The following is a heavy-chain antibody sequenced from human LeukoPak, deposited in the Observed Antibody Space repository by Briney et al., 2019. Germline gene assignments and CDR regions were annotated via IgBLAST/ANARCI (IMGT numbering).Heavy chain of an antibody. CDR3: ARKRKGAYDFDC. CDR2: IYSSGST. Sequence: ETSETLSLTCTVSGGSISGYYWSRIRQPAGEGLEWIGRIYSSGSTNYNPSLKSRVSMSVDTSNNQFSLNLSSVTAADTAVYCCARKRKGAYDFDCWGQGTLVTVSS. J-gene: IGHJ4*02. D-gene: IGHD3-16*01. V-gene: IGHV4-4*07. CDR1: GGSISGYY.